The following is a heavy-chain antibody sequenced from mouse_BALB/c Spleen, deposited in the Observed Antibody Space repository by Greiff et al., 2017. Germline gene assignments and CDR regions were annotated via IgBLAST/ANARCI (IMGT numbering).Heavy chain of an antibody. CDR3: ARSIYYGSMDY. Sequence: VQLKESGPELVKPGASVKMSCKASGYTFTSYVMHWVKQKPGQGLEWIGYINPYNDGTKYNEKFKGKATLTSDKSSSTAYMELSSLTSEDSAVYYCARSIYYGSMDYWGQGTSVTVSS. V-gene: IGHV1-14*01. J-gene: IGHJ4*01. D-gene: IGHD2-2*01. CDR2: INPYNDGT. CDR1: GYTFTSYV.